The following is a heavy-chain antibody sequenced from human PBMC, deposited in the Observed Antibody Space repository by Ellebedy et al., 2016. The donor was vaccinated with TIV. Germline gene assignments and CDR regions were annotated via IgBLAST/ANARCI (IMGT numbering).Heavy chain of an antibody. Sequence: MPSETLSLTCTVSGGSISTYYWSWVRQPPGKGLEWIGHIHYNGRTNYNPSLKSRVTILVDTSKNQFSLRLSSVTAADTADYYCARDTYYYDSGGYSDLFDLWGQGTMVTVSS. V-gene: IGHV4-59*01. CDR3: ARDTYYYDSGGYSDLFDL. J-gene: IGHJ3*01. CDR1: GGSISTYY. CDR2: IHYNGRT. D-gene: IGHD3-22*01.